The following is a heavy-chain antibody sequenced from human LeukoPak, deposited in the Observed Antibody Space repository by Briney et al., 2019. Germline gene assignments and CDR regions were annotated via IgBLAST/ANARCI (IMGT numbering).Heavy chain of an antibody. D-gene: IGHD2/OR15-2a*01. J-gene: IGHJ5*02. Sequence: GGSLRLSCAASGFTFSIYGMHWVRQAPGKGLEWVAVISHDGSRRNYADSVEGRLTISRDNSKNTLYLQMNSLRAEDTAVYYCAKEIVDPWGQRTLVTVSS. CDR2: ISHDGSRR. V-gene: IGHV3-30*18. CDR3: AKEIVDP. CDR1: GFTFSIYG.